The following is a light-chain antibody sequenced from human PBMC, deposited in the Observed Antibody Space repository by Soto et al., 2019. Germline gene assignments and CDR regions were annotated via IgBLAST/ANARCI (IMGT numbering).Light chain of an antibody. CDR2: AAS. Sequence: AIRMTQSPSSLSASTGDRVTITCRASQGISSYLAWYQQKPGKAPKLLIYAASTLQSGVPSRFSGSGSGTDFTLTISCLQSEDFATYYCQQYYSYPLGFGQGTKVVIK. CDR1: QGISSY. J-gene: IGKJ1*01. CDR3: QQYYSYPLG. V-gene: IGKV1-8*01.